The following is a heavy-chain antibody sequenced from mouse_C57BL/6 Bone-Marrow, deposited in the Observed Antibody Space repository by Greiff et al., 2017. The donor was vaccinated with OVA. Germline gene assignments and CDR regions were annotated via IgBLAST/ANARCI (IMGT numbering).Heavy chain of an antibody. D-gene: IGHD4-1*01. CDR2: IDPSDSYT. CDR3: ARVTGTYYYAMDY. Sequence: QVQLQQPGAELVKPGASVKLSCKASGYTFTSYWMQWVKQRPGQGLEWIGEIDPSDSYTNYNQKFKGKATLTVDTSSSTAYMQLSSLTSEDSAVYYCARVTGTYYYAMDYWGQGTSVTVSS. J-gene: IGHJ4*01. CDR1: GYTFTSYW. V-gene: IGHV1-50*01.